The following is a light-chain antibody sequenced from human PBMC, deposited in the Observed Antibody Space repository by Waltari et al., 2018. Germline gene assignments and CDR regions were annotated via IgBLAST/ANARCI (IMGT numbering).Light chain of an antibody. Sequence: DIVMTQSPDSLAVSLGERATIHCKSSQSLLYSSNNNNYFGWFQQKPGQPPKLIIYWASTRESGVPDRFSGSGSGTDFTLTISSLQAEDVAIYYCQQYHGTPWTVGQGTKVEIK. J-gene: IGKJ1*01. V-gene: IGKV4-1*01. CDR1: QSLLYSSNNNNY. CDR3: QQYHGTPWT. CDR2: WAS.